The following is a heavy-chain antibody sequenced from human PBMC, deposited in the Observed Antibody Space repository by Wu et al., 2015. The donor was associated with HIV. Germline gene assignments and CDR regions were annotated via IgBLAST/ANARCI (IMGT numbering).Heavy chain of an antibody. V-gene: IGHV1-8*01. Sequence: QVQLVQSGAEVKKPGASVKVSCKASGYTFTSYDINWVRQATGQGLEWMGWMNPRSGNTGYAQKFQGRVTMTRDTSISTANMELTSLRSEDTAVYYCARGGVGFGDSYYDSSLLRAFDIWGQGTMVTVSS. CDR2: MNPRSGNT. CDR1: GYTFTSYD. D-gene: IGHD3-22*01. CDR3: ARGGVGFGDSYYDSSLLRAFDI. J-gene: IGHJ3*02.